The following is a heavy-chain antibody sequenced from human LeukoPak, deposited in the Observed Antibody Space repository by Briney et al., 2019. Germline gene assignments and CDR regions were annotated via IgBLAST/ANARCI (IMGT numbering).Heavy chain of an antibody. V-gene: IGHV4-34*01. Sequence: SETLSLTCAVYGGSFSGYYWSWIRQPPGKGLEWIGEINHSGSTNYNPSLKSRVTISVDTSKNQFSLKLSSVTAADTAVYYCARAVWGSYRLDYWGQGTLVTVSS. D-gene: IGHD3-16*02. CDR2: INHSGST. J-gene: IGHJ4*02. CDR3: ARAVWGSYRLDY. CDR1: GGSFSGYY.